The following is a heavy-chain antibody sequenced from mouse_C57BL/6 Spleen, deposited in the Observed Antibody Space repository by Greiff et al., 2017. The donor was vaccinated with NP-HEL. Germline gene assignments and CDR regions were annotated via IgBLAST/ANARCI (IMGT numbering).Heavy chain of an antibody. CDR2: ISSGSSTI. V-gene: IGHV5-17*01. CDR3: ARTEVNWDLAY. Sequence: EVKVEESGGGLVKPGGSLKLSCAASGFTFSDYGMHWVRQAPEKGLEWVAYISSGSSTIYYADTVKGRFTISRDNAKNTLFLQMTSLRSEDTAMYYCARTEVNWDLAYWGQGTLVTVSA. J-gene: IGHJ3*01. CDR1: GFTFSDYG. D-gene: IGHD4-1*01.